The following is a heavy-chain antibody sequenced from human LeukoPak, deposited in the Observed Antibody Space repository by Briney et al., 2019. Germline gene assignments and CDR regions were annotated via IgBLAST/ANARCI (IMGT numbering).Heavy chain of an antibody. CDR2: ISYDGSNK. V-gene: IGHV3-30*18. CDR1: GFTFSSYG. J-gene: IGHJ4*02. Sequence: GRSLRLSCAASGFTFSSYGMHWVRQAPGKGLEWVAVISYDGSNKYYADSVKGRFTISRDNSKNTLYLQMTSLRAEDTAVYYCAKDGYCSGGSCYGFDYWGQGTLVTVSS. CDR3: AKDGYCSGGSCYGFDY. D-gene: IGHD2-15*01.